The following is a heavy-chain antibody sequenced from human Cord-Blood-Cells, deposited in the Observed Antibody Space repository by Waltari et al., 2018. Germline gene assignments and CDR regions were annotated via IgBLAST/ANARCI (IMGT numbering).Heavy chain of an antibody. V-gene: IGHV3-53*01. CDR1: GFTVRSHY. D-gene: IGHD6-19*01. J-gene: IGHJ4*02. Sequence: EVQLVESGGDLIQPGGSLSLSCAASGFTVRSHYMSWVRQAPGKGLEWVSVIYSGGSTYYADSVKGRFTISRDNSKNTLYLQMNSLRAEDTAVYYCAREGHSSGWSFDYWGQGTLVTVSS. CDR3: AREGHSSGWSFDY. CDR2: IYSGGST.